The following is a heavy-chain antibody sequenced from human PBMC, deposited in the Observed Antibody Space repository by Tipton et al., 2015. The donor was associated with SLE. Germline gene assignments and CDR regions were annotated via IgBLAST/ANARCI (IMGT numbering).Heavy chain of an antibody. Sequence: QLVQSGAEVKKPGSSVKVSCKASGGTFSSYAISWVRQAPGQGLEWMGWINPNSGGTNYAQKFQGRVTMTRDTSISTAYMELSRLRSDDTAVYYCARDGDGDLGFIWGQGTMVTVSS. CDR1: GGTFSSYA. D-gene: IGHD3-10*01. CDR2: INPNSGGT. CDR3: ARDGDGDLGFI. J-gene: IGHJ3*02. V-gene: IGHV1-2*02.